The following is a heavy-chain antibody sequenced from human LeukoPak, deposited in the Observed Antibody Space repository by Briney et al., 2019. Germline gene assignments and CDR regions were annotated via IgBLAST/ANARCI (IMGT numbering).Heavy chain of an antibody. CDR1: GYTFTSYN. CDR3: ARDRIDRYSSGWHAFDI. V-gene: IGHV1-18*04. CDR2: ISVYNGNT. Sequence: GASVKVSCKASGYTFTSYNINWVRPAPGQGLEWMGWISVYNGNTNYAQKLQGRVTMTTDTSTSTAYMELRSLRSDDTAVYYCARDRIDRYSSGWHAFDIWGQGTMVTVSS. D-gene: IGHD6-19*01. J-gene: IGHJ3*02.